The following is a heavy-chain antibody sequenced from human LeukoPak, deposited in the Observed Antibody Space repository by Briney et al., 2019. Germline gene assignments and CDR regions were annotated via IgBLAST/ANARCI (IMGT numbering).Heavy chain of an antibody. D-gene: IGHD2-8*02. V-gene: IGHV4-59*07. J-gene: IGHJ4*02. CDR3: GRGRWCPGR. Sequence: SDTLSLTCTVSGRSISSYSWRWIRKPPGKGLEWIGYITDSGSTNYNPSLRERVTMSVATSKKQYSRKLSSVTAAETAVYYWGRGRWCPGRWGRGTLVTVSS. CDR2: ITDSGST. CDR1: GRSISSYS.